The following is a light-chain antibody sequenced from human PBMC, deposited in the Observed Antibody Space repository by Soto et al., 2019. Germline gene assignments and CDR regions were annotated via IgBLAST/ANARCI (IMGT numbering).Light chain of an antibody. CDR3: QSYDSSLSGSNV. Sequence: QSVLTQPASVSGSPGQSIAISCTGSSSDVGIYNYVSWYQQHPGTAPKLLIYGNSNRPSGVPDRFSGSKSGTSASLAITGLQAEDEADYYCQSYDSSLSGSNVFGTGTKVTVL. V-gene: IGLV1-40*01. CDR1: SSDVGIYNY. J-gene: IGLJ1*01. CDR2: GNS.